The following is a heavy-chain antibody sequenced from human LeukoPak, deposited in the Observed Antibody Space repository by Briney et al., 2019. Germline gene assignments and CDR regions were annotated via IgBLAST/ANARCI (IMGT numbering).Heavy chain of an antibody. V-gene: IGHV3-48*03. D-gene: IGHD4-17*01. CDR1: GFTFSSYE. CDR2: ISSSGSTI. CDR3: ARELIQDDYGDYVGAFDI. Sequence: GGSLRLSCAASGFTFSSYEMNWVRQAPGKGLEWVSYISSSGSTIYYADSVKGRFTISRDNAKNSLYLLMNSLRAEDTAVYYCARELIQDDYGDYVGAFDIWGQGTMVTVSS. J-gene: IGHJ3*02.